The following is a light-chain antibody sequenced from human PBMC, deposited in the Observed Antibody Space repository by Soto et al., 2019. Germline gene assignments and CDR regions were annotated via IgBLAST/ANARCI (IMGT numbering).Light chain of an antibody. J-gene: IGKJ2*01. CDR2: AAS. CDR1: QGGSNW. Sequence: DIQMTQSPSSVTASVGDRVTITCRASQGGSNWLAWYQQKPGKSPKLLIYAASTLRCGVPSKFRGSGSGTDCTFTISRLQTEDCAPYYFQQAKSFPYTAGQENKLDIK. CDR3: QQAKSFPYT. V-gene: IGKV1-12*01.